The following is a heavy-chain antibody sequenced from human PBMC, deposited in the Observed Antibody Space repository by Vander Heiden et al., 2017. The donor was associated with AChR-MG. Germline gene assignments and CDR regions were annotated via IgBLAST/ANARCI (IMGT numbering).Heavy chain of an antibody. CDR1: GFTFSTYW. J-gene: IGHJ6*02. V-gene: IGHV3-7*01. D-gene: IGHD3-10*01. CDR2: IKQDGSEK. Sequence: EVQLVESGGGLVQPGGSLRPSCAASGFTFSTYWMRWVRQAPGKGLEWVANIKQDGSEKYYVDSVKGRFTISRDNAKNSLYLQMNSLRAEDTAVYYCARAVVRGVHYYYGMDVWGQGTTVTVSS. CDR3: ARAVVRGVHYYYGMDV.